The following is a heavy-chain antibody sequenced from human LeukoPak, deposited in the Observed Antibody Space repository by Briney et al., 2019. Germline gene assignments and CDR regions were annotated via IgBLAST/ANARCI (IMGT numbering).Heavy chain of an antibody. CDR1: GDSISSSDW. Sequence: SETLSLTCAVSGDSISSSDWWSWVRQPPGKGMEWIGEIYHSGSTNYNPSLKSRVTISVDKSKNQFSLKLTSVTAADTAVYYCARDYHDSSLDYWGQGTLVTVSS. V-gene: IGHV4-4*02. D-gene: IGHD3-22*01. CDR2: IYHSGST. CDR3: ARDYHDSSLDY. J-gene: IGHJ4*02.